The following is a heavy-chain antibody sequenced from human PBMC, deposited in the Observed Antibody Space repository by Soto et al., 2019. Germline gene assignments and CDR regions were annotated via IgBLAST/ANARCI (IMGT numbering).Heavy chain of an antibody. Sequence: PGESLKISCKGSGYTFTTYWIGWVRQMPGKGLEWMGIIYPGDSDTRYNPPFQGQVTISVDKSISTAYLQWSSLKTSDTAMYYCARRDGLHLDYWGHGTLVTVSS. J-gene: IGHJ4*01. V-gene: IGHV5-51*01. CDR1: GYTFTTYW. D-gene: IGHD4-4*01. CDR3: ARRDGLHLDY. CDR2: IYPGDSDT.